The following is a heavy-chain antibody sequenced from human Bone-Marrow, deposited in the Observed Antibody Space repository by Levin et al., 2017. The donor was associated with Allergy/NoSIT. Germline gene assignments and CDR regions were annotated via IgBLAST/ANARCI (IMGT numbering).Heavy chain of an antibody. Sequence: PGGSLRLSCAAFGFTFSSYDMTWVRQAPGKGLEWVSAISAGGDTTYYADSVRGRFTISRDNSKFTVYLQMNSLRAEDTAVYYCANRQDSGGIHDTSGHNVCWGRGTLVTVSS. CDR1: GFTFSSYD. D-gene: IGHD3-22*01. CDR2: ISAGGDTT. J-gene: IGHJ4*02. V-gene: IGHV3-23*01. CDR3: ANRQDSGGIHDTSGHNVC.